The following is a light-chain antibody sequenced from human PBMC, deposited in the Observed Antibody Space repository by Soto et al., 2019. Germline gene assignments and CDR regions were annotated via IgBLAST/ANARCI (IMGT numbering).Light chain of an antibody. V-gene: IGLV2-14*01. Sequence: QSVLTQPASVSGSPGQSITISCTGTSSDVGGYNYVSWYQQHPGNAPKLMIYDVSNRPSGVSNRFSGSKSGNTASLTISGLQAEDEADYYCSSYTSSSTDVVFGGGTKVTVL. CDR1: SSDVGGYNY. J-gene: IGLJ2*01. CDR3: SSYTSSSTDVV. CDR2: DVS.